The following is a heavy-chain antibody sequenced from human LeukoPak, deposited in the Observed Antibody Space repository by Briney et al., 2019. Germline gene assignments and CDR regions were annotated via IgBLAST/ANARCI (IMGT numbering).Heavy chain of an antibody. D-gene: IGHD6-19*01. CDR2: ISSSKYI. V-gene: IGHV3-21*04. Sequence: GGSLRLSCAASGFTFSTCSMNWVRQAPGRGLEWVSSISSSKYIYYADSVKGRFTISRDNSKNTLYLQMNSLRAEDTAVYYCAKDLAGYSSGWYGGYYGMDVWGQGTTVTVSS. CDR1: GFTFSTCS. CDR3: AKDLAGYSSGWYGGYYGMDV. J-gene: IGHJ6*02.